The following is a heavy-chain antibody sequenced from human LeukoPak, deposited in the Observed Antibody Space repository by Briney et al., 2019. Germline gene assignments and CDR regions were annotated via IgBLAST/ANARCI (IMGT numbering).Heavy chain of an antibody. Sequence: GESLKISCKGSGYSFTSYWIGWVRQMPGKGLEWMGIIYPGDSDTRYSPSFQGPVTISADKSISTAYLQWSSLKASDTAMYYCATSTYYYYYGMDVWGQGTTVTVSS. CDR3: ATSTYYYYYGMDV. J-gene: IGHJ6*02. CDR2: IYPGDSDT. V-gene: IGHV5-51*01. CDR1: GYSFTSYW.